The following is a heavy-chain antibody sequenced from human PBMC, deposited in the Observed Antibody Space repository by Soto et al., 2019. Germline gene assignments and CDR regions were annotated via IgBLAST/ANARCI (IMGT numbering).Heavy chain of an antibody. Sequence: GSSLKISWKASGYSISFSWIGWCRQMGGKGLEWMAIMYPDDSDIRYSPSFEGHVTISADKSTSTDCLQWSSLKASDTAMYCCATAYVYDFENSNYYRDAFDIWGQGTLVTVSS. J-gene: IGHJ3*02. CDR1: GYSISFSW. CDR3: ATAYVYDFENSNYYRDAFDI. D-gene: IGHD3-22*01. CDR2: MYPDDSDI. V-gene: IGHV5-51*01.